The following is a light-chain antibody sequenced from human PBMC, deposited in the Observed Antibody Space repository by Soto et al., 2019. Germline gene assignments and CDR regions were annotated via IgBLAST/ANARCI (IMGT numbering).Light chain of an antibody. J-gene: IGKJ1*01. CDR2: KAS. Sequence: DIQMTQSPSTLSASVGDRVTITCRASHSISSWLAWYQQKAGKAPKALIYKASNLESGVPSRFSGSGSGTEFTLTISSLQPYDFATYYCQQYNGYPWTFGQGTKVEIK. CDR3: QQYNGYPWT. CDR1: HSISSW. V-gene: IGKV1-5*03.